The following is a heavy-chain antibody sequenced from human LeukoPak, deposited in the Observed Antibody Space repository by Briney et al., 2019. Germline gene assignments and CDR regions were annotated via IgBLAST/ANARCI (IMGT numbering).Heavy chain of an antibody. CDR3: AKDPSYFDFWSGPDY. D-gene: IGHD3-3*01. CDR2: IWFDGSKK. Sequence: PGGSLRLSSAASGFTFRSSGMHWVRAGPGKGVGWVAFIWFDGSKKFYADSVKGRFTISRDNSKNTLYLQMNSLRGEDTALYYCAKDPSYFDFWSGPDYWGQGTLVSVSS. V-gene: IGHV3-30*02. J-gene: IGHJ4*02. CDR1: GFTFRSSG.